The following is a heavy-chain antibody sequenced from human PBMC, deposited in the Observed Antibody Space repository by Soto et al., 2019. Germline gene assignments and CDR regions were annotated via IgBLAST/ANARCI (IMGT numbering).Heavy chain of an antibody. CDR2: INPSGGST. J-gene: IGHJ4*02. CDR3: ARDFRDWNYFDY. Sequence: ASVKVSCKAPGYTFTSYYMHWVQQAPGQGLEWMGIINPSGGSTSYAQKFQGRVTMTRDTSTSTVYMELSSLRSEDTAVYYCARDFRDWNYFDYWGQGTLVTVSS. D-gene: IGHD1-1*01. CDR1: GYTFTSYY. V-gene: IGHV1-46*03.